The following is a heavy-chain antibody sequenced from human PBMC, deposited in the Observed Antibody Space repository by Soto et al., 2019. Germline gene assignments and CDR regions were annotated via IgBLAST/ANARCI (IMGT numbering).Heavy chain of an antibody. CDR3: ARDRRYCSGGSCSDAFDI. D-gene: IGHD2-15*01. V-gene: IGHV3-11*01. CDR2: ISSSGSTI. Sequence: PGGSLRLSCAASGFTFSDYYMSWIRQAPGKGLEWVSYISSSGSTIYYADSVKGRFTISRDNAKNSLYLQMNSLRAEDTAVYYCARDRRYCSGGSCSDAFDIWGQGTMVTVSS. J-gene: IGHJ3*02. CDR1: GFTFSDYY.